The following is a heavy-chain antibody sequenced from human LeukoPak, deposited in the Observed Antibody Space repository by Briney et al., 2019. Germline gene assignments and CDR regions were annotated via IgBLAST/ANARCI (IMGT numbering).Heavy chain of an antibody. CDR3: ARPRTKSSSWYPYYYYGMDV. J-gene: IGHJ6*02. D-gene: IGHD6-13*01. Sequence: GGSLRLSCAASGFTFSSFTMNWVRQAPGKGLEWVSSISSSGAYIYYADSMKGRFTISRDNSKNTLYLQMNSLRAEDTAVYYCARPRTKSSSWYPYYYYGMDVWGQGTTVTVSS. CDR2: ISSSGAYI. CDR1: GFTFSSFT. V-gene: IGHV3-21*01.